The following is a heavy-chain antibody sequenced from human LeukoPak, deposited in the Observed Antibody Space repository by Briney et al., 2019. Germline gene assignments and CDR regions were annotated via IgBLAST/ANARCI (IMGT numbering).Heavy chain of an antibody. CDR2: ISSSGDGA. V-gene: IGHV3-64*01. Sequence: GGSLRLSCAASGFTFSSYAMHWVRQAPGKGLEYVSAISSSGDGAYYANSVKGRFTISRDNSKNTLYLQMGSLRAEDTAIYYCARDGYYDSSGFYLYSWAFDIWGQGTVVSVSS. CDR1: GFTFSSYA. CDR3: ARDGYYDSSGFYLYSWAFDI. D-gene: IGHD3-22*01. J-gene: IGHJ3*02.